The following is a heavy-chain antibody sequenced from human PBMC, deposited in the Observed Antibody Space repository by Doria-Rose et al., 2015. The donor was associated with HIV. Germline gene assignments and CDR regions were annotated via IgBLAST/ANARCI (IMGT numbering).Heavy chain of an antibody. CDR3: ARDHYDSGGYYRD. V-gene: IGHV3-21*03. Sequence: LRLSCAASGFTFSRYRMNWVRQAPGKGLEWVSSISSSSEYIYYVDSVQGRFTISRDNAKNSVYLQMNSLRTEDTAVYYCARDHYDSGGYYRDWGQGTLVTVSS. J-gene: IGHJ4*02. CDR2: ISSSSEYI. CDR1: GFTFSRYR. D-gene: IGHD3-22*01.